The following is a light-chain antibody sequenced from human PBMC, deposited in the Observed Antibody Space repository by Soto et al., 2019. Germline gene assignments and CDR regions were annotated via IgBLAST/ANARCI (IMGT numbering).Light chain of an antibody. CDR3: QHLNGFPFT. J-gene: IGKJ3*01. CDR1: QGISSY. Sequence: DIQLTQSPSFLSASVGDRVTITCRASQGISSYLAWYQQKPGKAPKLLIYAASTLQSGVPSRFSGSGSGTEFTLTISSLQPEYFATYYCQHLNGFPFTFGRGTKVDIK. CDR2: AAS. V-gene: IGKV1-9*01.